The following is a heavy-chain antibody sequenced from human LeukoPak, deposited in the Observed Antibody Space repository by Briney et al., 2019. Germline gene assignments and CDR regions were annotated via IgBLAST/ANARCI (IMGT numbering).Heavy chain of an antibody. V-gene: IGHV3-30-3*01. J-gene: IGHJ6*02. CDR2: ISYDGSNK. D-gene: IGHD3-22*01. CDR3: AREGDSSGYYLGDYYGMDV. Sequence: GRSLRLSCAASGFTFSSYAMHWVRQAPGKGLEWVAVISYDGSNKYYADSVEGRFTISRDNSKNTLYLQMNSLRAEDTAVYYCAREGDSSGYYLGDYYGMDVWGQGITVTGSS. CDR1: GFTFSSYA.